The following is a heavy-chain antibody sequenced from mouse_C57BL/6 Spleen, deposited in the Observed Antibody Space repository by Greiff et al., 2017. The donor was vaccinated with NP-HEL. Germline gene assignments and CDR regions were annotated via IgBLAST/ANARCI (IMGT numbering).Heavy chain of an antibody. CDR1: GYTFTSYW. V-gene: IGHV1-7*01. J-gene: IGHJ4*01. CDR2: INPSSGYP. CDR3: ASSYDGYPYYAMDY. D-gene: IGHD2-3*01. Sequence: QVQLQQSGAELAKPGASVQLSCKASGYTFTSYWMHWVKQRPGQGLEWIGYINPSSGYPKYNQKFKDKATLTADKSSSTAYMQLSSLTYEDSAVYYCASSYDGYPYYAMDYWGQGTSVTVSS.